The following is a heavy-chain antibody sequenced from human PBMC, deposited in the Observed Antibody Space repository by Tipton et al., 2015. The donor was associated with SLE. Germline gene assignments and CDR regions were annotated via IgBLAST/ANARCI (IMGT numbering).Heavy chain of an antibody. CDR1: GYSFAGHW. V-gene: IGHV5-51*01. CDR3: ARHGTGNGWDPDY. Sequence: VQLVQSGAEVKKPGESLKISCKGSGYSFAGHWIGWVRQMPGKGLEWMGFVYPGDSDTRYSPSFQGQVTIPADKSITTAYLQWRSLKASDAAMYFCARHGTGNGWDPDYWGQGTLVTVSS. D-gene: IGHD6-19*01. CDR2: VYPGDSDT. J-gene: IGHJ4*02.